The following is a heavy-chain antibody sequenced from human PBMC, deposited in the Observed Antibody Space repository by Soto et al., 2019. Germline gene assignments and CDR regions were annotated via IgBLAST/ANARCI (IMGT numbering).Heavy chain of an antibody. D-gene: IGHD3-9*01. Sequence: GDSICCGASNWRWIRPPPGKGLEGIGYIYYSGRTYYNPTLKSPVTISVDRSNNLFSLKLSSVTSADTAVYYCARVDILTVYGCMYACGQETTVSAS. CDR3: ARVDILTVYGCMYA. V-gene: IGHV4-30-4*01. J-gene: IGHJ6*02. CDR1: GDSICCGASN. CDR2: IYYSGRT.